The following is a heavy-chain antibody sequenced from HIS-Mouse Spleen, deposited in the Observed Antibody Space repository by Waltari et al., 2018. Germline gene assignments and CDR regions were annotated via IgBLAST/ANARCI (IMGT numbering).Heavy chain of an antibody. CDR1: GYTFTGYY. Sequence: QVQLVQSGAEVKKPGASVKVSCKASGYTFTGYYMHWARQAPGQGLEWMGWINPNSGGTNYAQKFQGRVTMTRDTSISTAYMELSRLRSDDTAVYYCARGGLEEWLLYYFDYWGQGTLVTVSS. CDR3: ARGGLEEWLLYYFDY. V-gene: IGHV1-2*02. D-gene: IGHD3-3*01. J-gene: IGHJ4*02. CDR2: INPNSGGT.